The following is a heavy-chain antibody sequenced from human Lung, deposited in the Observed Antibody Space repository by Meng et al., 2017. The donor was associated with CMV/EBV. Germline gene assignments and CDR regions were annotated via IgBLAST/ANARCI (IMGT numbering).Heavy chain of an antibody. Sequence: GSLRLSCTVSGGSISSYYWSWIRQPPGKGLEWIGYIYYSGSTKYNPSLKSRVTISVDTSKNQFSLKLSSVTAADTAVYYCARDGSLGYFDYWGQGPLVTVSS. V-gene: IGHV4-59*01. D-gene: IGHD5-12*01. J-gene: IGHJ4*02. CDR2: IYYSGST. CDR1: GGSISSYY. CDR3: ARDGSLGYFDY.